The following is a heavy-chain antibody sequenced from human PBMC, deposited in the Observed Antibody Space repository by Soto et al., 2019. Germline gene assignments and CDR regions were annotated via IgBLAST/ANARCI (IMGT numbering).Heavy chain of an antibody. CDR1: VFTFSSYA. Sequence: GGSLRLSCAASVFTFSSYAMHWVRQAPGKGLEYVSAISSIGVSTYYANSVKGRFTISRDNSKNTLYLQMGSLRAEDMAVYYCARDRGYDILTGYPHFDYWGQGTLVTVSS. J-gene: IGHJ4*02. CDR2: ISSIGVST. D-gene: IGHD3-9*01. V-gene: IGHV3-64*01. CDR3: ARDRGYDILTGYPHFDY.